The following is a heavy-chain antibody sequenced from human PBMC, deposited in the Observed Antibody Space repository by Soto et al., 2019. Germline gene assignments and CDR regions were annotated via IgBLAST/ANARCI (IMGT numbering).Heavy chain of an antibody. V-gene: IGHV3-23*01. D-gene: IGHD3-10*01. Sequence: PGGSQRLSYAASGFTFSSYAVSWVRQAPGKGLEWVSAISGSGGSTYYADSVKGRFTISRDNSKNTLYLQMNSLRAEDTAVYYCAKEGDTMVRGVITRSIDYWGQGTLVTVS. CDR2: ISGSGGST. CDR3: AKEGDTMVRGVITRSIDY. J-gene: IGHJ4*02. CDR1: GFTFSSYA.